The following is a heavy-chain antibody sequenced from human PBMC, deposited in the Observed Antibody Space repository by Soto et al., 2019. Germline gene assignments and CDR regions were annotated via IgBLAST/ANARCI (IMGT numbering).Heavy chain of an antibody. Sequence: QVQLVQSGAEVMKPGASVKVSCKASGYTFTSYYMHWVRQAPGQELECMGITNPSGGSTSYAQKFQGRVTMTRDTSTSTVYMELSSLRSEDTAVYYCARDGAYYDSSGYDSPSAWFDPWGQGTLVTVSS. CDR3: ARDGAYYDSSGYDSPSAWFDP. CDR2: TNPSGGST. J-gene: IGHJ5*02. V-gene: IGHV1-46*01. D-gene: IGHD3-22*01. CDR1: GYTFTSYY.